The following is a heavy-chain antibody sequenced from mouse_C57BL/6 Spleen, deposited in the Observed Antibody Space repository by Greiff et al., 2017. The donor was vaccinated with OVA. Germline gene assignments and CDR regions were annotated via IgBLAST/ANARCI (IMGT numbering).Heavy chain of an antibody. V-gene: IGHV5-16*01. CDR3: ARDYYYGSSYLDY. CDR1: GFTFSDYY. Sequence: EVQLVESEGGLVQPGSSMKLSCTASGFTFSDYYMAWVRQVPEKGLEWVANINYDGSSTYYLDSLKSRFIISRDNAKNILYLQMSSLKSEDTATYYCARDYYYGSSYLDYWGQGTTLTVSS. D-gene: IGHD1-1*01. CDR2: INYDGSST. J-gene: IGHJ2*01.